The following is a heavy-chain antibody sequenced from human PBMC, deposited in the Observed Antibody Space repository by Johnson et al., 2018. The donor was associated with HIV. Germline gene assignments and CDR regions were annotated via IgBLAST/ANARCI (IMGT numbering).Heavy chain of an antibody. D-gene: IGHD3-22*01. V-gene: IGHV3-53*01. J-gene: IGHJ3*02. Sequence: VQVLESGGGLIQPGGSLRLSCAASGFTVSSNYMNWVRQAPGKGLEWVSLIYDGGRTYYADSVKGRFTISRDNSKNTLYLQMNSLRAEDTAVYYCAKARPMIDRELDAFDIWGQGTMVTVSS. CDR1: GFTVSSNY. CDR2: IYDGGRT. CDR3: AKARPMIDRELDAFDI.